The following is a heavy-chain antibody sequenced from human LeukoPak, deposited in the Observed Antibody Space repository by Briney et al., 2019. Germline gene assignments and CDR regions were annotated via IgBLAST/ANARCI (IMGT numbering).Heavy chain of an antibody. Sequence: ASVKVSCKASGYTFTGYYMHWVRQAPGQGLDWMGWINPNSGGTNYAQKFQGRVTMTRDTSISTAYMELSRLRSDDTAVYYCARGAFPYYYDSSGYYFSGQGTLVTVSS. J-gene: IGHJ4*02. CDR1: GYTFTGYY. CDR3: ARGAFPYYYDSSGYYF. V-gene: IGHV1-2*02. D-gene: IGHD3-22*01. CDR2: INPNSGGT.